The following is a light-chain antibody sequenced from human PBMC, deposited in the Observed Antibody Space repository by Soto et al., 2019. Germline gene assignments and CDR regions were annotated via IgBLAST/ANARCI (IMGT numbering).Light chain of an antibody. CDR3: SSYAGTNNYV. V-gene: IGLV2-8*01. CDR2: EVF. J-gene: IGLJ1*01. CDR1: SSDVGGYNY. Sequence: QSVLTQPPSVSAAPGQRVTISCTGTSSDVGGYNYVSWYQQHPGKAPKLMIYEVFKRPSGVPDRFSGSKSGNTASLTVSGLQAEDEADYYCSSYAGTNNYVFGTGTKVTVL.